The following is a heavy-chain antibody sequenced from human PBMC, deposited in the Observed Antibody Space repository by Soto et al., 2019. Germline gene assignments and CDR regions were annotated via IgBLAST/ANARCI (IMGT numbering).Heavy chain of an antibody. J-gene: IGHJ4*02. CDR1: GGSISSGGYY. D-gene: IGHD4-17*01. V-gene: IGHV4-31*03. Sequence: SETLSLTCTVSGGSISSGGYYWSWVRQHPGKGLEWIGYIYYTGSMYYNPSLKSRVTISVDTSKNQFSLKLSSVTAADTAVYYCARARDYGDYFDYWGQGTMVTVSS. CDR2: IYYTGSM. CDR3: ARARDYGDYFDY.